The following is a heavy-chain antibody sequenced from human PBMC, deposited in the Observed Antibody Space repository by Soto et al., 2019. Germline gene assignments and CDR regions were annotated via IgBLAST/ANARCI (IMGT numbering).Heavy chain of an antibody. V-gene: IGHV4-59*01. CDR2: MYYTGTT. Sequence: QVQLQESGPGLVKPSETLSLTCSVSGDSISSDYWSWIRQPPGKGLEWIGYMYYTGTTNYNPSLRSRVHRSQTTSKKQSPLNLSSVTAANTAVYYCASPEIRFENKMDVGGQGTPVTVSS. J-gene: IGHJ6*02. CDR3: ASPEIRFENKMDV. D-gene: IGHD3-16*01. CDR1: GDSISSDY.